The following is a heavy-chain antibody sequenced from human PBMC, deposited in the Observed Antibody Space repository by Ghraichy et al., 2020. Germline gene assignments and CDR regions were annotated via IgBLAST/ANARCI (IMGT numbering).Heavy chain of an antibody. CDR3: ARESYGDYVEADRGFDY. CDR2: INHSGST. V-gene: IGHV4-34*01. J-gene: IGHJ4*02. CDR1: GGSFSGYY. Sequence: SETLSLTCAVYGGSFSGYYWSWIRQPPGKGLEWIGEINHSGSTNYNPSLKSRVTISVDTSKNQFSLKLSSVTAADTAVYYCARESYGDYVEADRGFDYWGQGTLVTVSS. D-gene: IGHD4-17*01.